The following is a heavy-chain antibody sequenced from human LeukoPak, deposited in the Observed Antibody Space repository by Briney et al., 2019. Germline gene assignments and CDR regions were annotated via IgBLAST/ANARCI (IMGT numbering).Heavy chain of an antibody. J-gene: IGHJ4*02. D-gene: IGHD2-2*03. CDR1: GFTFGDYA. CDR2: IRSKAYGGTT. Sequence: GGSLRLSCTASGFTFGDYAMSWVRQAPGKGLEWVGLIRSKAYGGTTEYAASVKGRFTISRDDSKSIAYLQMNSLKTEDTAVYYCTRVLGYCSSTSCSCFDYWGQGTLVTVSS. CDR3: TRVLGYCSSTSCSCFDY. V-gene: IGHV3-49*04.